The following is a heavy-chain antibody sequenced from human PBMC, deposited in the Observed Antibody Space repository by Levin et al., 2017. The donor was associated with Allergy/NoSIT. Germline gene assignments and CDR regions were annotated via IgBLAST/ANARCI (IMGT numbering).Heavy chain of an antibody. D-gene: IGHD1-14*01. V-gene: IGHV3-23*01. CDR1: GLTFSNYG. Sequence: GGSLRLSCAVSGLTFSNYGMSWVRQAPGKGLEWVSTIDVTGGSTYYAPSVKGRFTISRDNSKNTLYLQMNSLRAEDTAVYYCAKGMGGINVPFDYWGQGALVTVSS. CDR2: IDVTGGST. J-gene: IGHJ4*02. CDR3: AKGMGGINVPFDY.